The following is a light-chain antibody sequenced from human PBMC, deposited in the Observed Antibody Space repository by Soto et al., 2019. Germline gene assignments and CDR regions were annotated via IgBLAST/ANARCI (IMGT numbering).Light chain of an antibody. CDR3: ALYTSSSTYV. V-gene: IGLV2-18*01. Sequence: QSVLTQPPSVSGSPGQSVTISCTANSSDVGSYNRVSWYQQPPGTAPKLMIHEVTNRPSGVPDRFSGSKSGNTASLTISGLQAEDEADYYCALYTSSSTYVFGTGTKVTVL. CDR2: EVT. CDR1: SSDVGSYNR. J-gene: IGLJ1*01.